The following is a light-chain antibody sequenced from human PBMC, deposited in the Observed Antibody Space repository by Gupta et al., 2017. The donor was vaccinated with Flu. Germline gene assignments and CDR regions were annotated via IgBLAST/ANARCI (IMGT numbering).Light chain of an antibody. CDR3: QSLDISRTAWV. Sequence: QSVLTQPPSVSGAPGQSVSISCTGSSSSIGAGYDVHWYQQFPEPPPNLLIYDNNIRRSAVPSRFSASKSATSASLSTAWLQAEDGAFYYCQSLDISRTAWVFGGGTRLTVL. V-gene: IGLV1-40*01. CDR2: DNN. CDR1: SSSIGAGYD. J-gene: IGLJ3*02.